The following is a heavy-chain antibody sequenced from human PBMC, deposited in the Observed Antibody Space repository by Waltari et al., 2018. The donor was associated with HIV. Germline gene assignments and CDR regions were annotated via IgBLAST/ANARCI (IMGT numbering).Heavy chain of an antibody. CDR1: GYTFTGYY. CDR2: INPNSGGT. J-gene: IGHJ6*02. Sequence: QVQLVQSGAEVKKPGASVKVSCKASGYTFTGYYMPWVRQAPGQGLEWMGRINPNSGGTNYAQKFQGRVTMTRDTSISTAYMELSRLRSDDTAVYYCARTGEMAQFHYYGMDVWGQGTTVTVSS. CDR3: ARTGEMAQFHYYGMDV. D-gene: IGHD1-1*01. V-gene: IGHV1-2*06.